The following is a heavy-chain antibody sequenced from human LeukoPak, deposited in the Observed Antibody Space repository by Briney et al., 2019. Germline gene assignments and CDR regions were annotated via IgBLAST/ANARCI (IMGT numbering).Heavy chain of an antibody. CDR2: IWYDGSGI. Sequence: GGSLRLSCAASGFTFSSSAMSWVRQAPGKGLEWVAVIWYDGSGIQYADSVKGRFTISRDNSKNTLYLEMNSLRAEDTAVYYCARSYDSSGYYFRMVEYWGQGTLVTVSS. D-gene: IGHD3-22*01. CDR1: GFTFSSSA. CDR3: ARSYDSSGYYFRMVEY. J-gene: IGHJ4*02. V-gene: IGHV3-33*08.